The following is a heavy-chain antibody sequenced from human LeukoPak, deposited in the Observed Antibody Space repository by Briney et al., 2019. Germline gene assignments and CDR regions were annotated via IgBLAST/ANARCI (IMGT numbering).Heavy chain of an antibody. V-gene: IGHV4-59*07. CDR3: ARCPNFAFGAFDI. D-gene: IGHD3-10*01. CDR1: GRSISRYY. Sequence: PSDTLSLPCTVSGRSISRYYWICIRQPPGKGLECIGYIYYSGSTNYNPSLKSRVTISVDTSKNQFSLKLSSVTAAYTAVYYCARCPNFAFGAFDIWGQGTTVTVSS. CDR2: IYYSGST. J-gene: IGHJ3*02.